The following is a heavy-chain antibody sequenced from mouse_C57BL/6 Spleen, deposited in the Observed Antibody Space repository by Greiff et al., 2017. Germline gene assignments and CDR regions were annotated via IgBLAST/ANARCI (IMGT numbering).Heavy chain of an antibody. CDR2: IDPSDSET. CDR3: AREEDYYGSTTGAMDY. J-gene: IGHJ4*01. D-gene: IGHD1-1*01. Sequence: QVQLQQPGAGLVRPGSSVKLSCKASGYTFTSYWMHWVKQRPIQGLEWIGNIDPSDSETHYNQKFKDKATLTVDKSSSTAYMQLSSLTSEDSAVYYCAREEDYYGSTTGAMDYWGQGTSVTVSS. V-gene: IGHV1-52*01. CDR1: GYTFTSYW.